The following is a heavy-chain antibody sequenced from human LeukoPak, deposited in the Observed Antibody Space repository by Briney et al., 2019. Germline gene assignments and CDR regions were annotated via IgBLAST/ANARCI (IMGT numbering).Heavy chain of an antibody. J-gene: IGHJ3*02. CDR1: GFTFSSYG. V-gene: IGHV3-30*18. Sequence: PGGSLRLSCAASGFTFSSYGMHWVRQAPGKGLEWVAIISYDGSNKYFADSVKGRFTISRDNSKNTLYLQMNGLRAEDTAVYYCAKALVVVDAFDIWGQGTMVTVSS. D-gene: IGHD3-22*01. CDR3: AKALVVVDAFDI. CDR2: ISYDGSNK.